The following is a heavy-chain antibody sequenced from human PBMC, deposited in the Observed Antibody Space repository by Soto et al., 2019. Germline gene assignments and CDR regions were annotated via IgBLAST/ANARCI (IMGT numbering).Heavy chain of an antibody. CDR1: GFMFNNSA. V-gene: IGHV3-23*01. D-gene: IGHD2-21*01. Sequence: EVELLEFGGGLVQPGGSLRLSCKASGFMFNNSAMTWVRQAPGQGLQWVASVSDNGGSRGGTYYADSVKGRFTISRDNSKNTLYLQLDSLTGADTAVYYCARAKAVVIAALDIWGQGTMVTVSS. J-gene: IGHJ3*02. CDR2: VSDNGGSRGGT. CDR3: ARAKAVVIAALDI.